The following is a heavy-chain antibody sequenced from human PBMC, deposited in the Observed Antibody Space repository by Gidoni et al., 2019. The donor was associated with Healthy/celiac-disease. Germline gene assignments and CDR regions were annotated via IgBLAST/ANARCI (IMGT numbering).Heavy chain of an antibody. CDR2: ISSSSSYI. V-gene: IGHV3-21*01. J-gene: IGHJ5*02. D-gene: IGHD1-26*01. Sequence: EVQLVESGGGLVKTGGSLRLSRAPSVCTFSRYSINWVRKAPGQGLEWVSSISSSSSYIYYADSVKGRFTISRDNAKNSLYLQMNSLRAEDTAVYYCARDHGATVNWFDPWGQGTLVTVSS. CDR3: ARDHGATVNWFDP. CDR1: VCTFSRYS.